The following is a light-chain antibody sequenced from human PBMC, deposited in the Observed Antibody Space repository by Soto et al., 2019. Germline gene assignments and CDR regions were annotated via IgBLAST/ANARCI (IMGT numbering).Light chain of an antibody. J-gene: IGLJ2*01. V-gene: IGLV4-69*01. CDR3: QTWGSGIVV. Sequence: QLVLTQSPSASASLGASVTLTCTLSRGHSNYAIAWHQQQSEKGPRYLMKLNSDGSHSKGDGIPDRFSGSSSGAERYLTISSLQSEDEADYYCQTWGSGIVVFGGGTKVTVL. CDR2: LNSDGSH. CDR1: RGHSNYA.